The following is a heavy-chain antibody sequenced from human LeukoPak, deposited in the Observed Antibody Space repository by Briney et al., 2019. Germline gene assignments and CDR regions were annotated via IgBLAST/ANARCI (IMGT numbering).Heavy chain of an antibody. Sequence: PSETLSLTCTVSGGSISSSSYYWGWIRQPPGKGLEWIGSIYYRGSTNYNPSLKSRVTISVDKSKNQFSLKLSSVTAADTDVYYCASTTITTVATGLFDYWGQGTLVTVSS. CDR3: ASTTITTVATGLFDY. D-gene: IGHD4-17*01. V-gene: IGHV4-39*07. CDR2: IYYRGST. J-gene: IGHJ4*02. CDR1: GGSISSSSYY.